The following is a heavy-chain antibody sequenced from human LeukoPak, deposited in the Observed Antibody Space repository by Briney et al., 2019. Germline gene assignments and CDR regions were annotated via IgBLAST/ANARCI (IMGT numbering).Heavy chain of an antibody. Sequence: GGSLRLSCTASGFSVRNNYMTWVRQAPGKGLECVSVISVGGTTHYADSVEGRFTFSRDTSKNMVNLEMNDLRAEDTAVYYCARVWEWAFDHWGQGILVTVSS. CDR3: ARVWEWAFDH. CDR2: ISVGGTT. V-gene: IGHV3-53*01. D-gene: IGHD3-3*01. J-gene: IGHJ4*02. CDR1: GFSVRNNY.